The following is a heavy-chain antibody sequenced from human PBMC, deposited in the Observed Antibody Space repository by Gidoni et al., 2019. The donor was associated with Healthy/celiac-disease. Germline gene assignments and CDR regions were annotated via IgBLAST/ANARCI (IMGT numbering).Heavy chain of an antibody. V-gene: IGHV3-20*01. Sequence: EVQLVESGGGVVRPGGSLRLSCAASGFTFADYGMSWVRQAPGKGLAWVSGINWNGGSTGYADSVKGRFTISRDNAKNSLYLQMNSLRAEDTALYHCARGTYYDFWSGYSPEAYGMDVWGQGTTVTVSS. CDR3: ARGTYYDFWSGYSPEAYGMDV. CDR1: GFTFADYG. J-gene: IGHJ6*02. CDR2: INWNGGST. D-gene: IGHD3-3*01.